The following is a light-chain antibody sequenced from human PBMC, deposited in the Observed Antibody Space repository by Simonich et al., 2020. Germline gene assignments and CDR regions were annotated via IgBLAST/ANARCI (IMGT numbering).Light chain of an antibody. Sequence: SYVLTQPPSVSVAPGKTARITCGGNNIGSKSVHWYQQKPGQAPVLVAYDDSDRHAGMPERFSGSNSGNAATRTISRVEAGDEADYYCQVWDSSSDVVFGGGTKLTVL. J-gene: IGLJ2*01. CDR2: DDS. V-gene: IGLV3-21*03. CDR1: NIGSKS. CDR3: QVWDSSSDVV.